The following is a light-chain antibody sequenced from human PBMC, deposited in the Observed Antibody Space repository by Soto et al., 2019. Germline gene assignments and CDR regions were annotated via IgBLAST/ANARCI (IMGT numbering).Light chain of an antibody. CDR2: DAS. Sequence: ETGLTQSPSTLSLSPGKRSSLSCRASQSVGRYLAWYQQKPGQAPRLLIYDASNRATGIPARFSGSGSGTDFTLTISRLEPEDFAVYYCQQRSDWLTFGGGTKVEIK. CDR1: QSVGRY. CDR3: QQRSDWLT. V-gene: IGKV3-11*01. J-gene: IGKJ4*01.